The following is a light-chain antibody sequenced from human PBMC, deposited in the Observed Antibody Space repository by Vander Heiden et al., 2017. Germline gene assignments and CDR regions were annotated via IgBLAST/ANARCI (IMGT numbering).Light chain of an antibody. CDR3: QQYDNLLLT. J-gene: IGKJ5*01. V-gene: IGKV1-33*01. Sequence: DVQTTQSPSSLSASVGDRVTITCQASQDISNYLNWYQQKPGKAPKLLIYDASNLETGVPSRFSGSGSGTDFTFTISSLQPEDIATYYCQQYDNLLLTFGQGTRLEIK. CDR2: DAS. CDR1: QDISNY.